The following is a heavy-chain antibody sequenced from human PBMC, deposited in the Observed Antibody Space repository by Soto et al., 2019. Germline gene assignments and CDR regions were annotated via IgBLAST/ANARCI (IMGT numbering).Heavy chain of an antibody. Sequence: QVQLVESGGGVVQPGRSLRLSCAASGFIFSSYGMHWVRQAPGKGLEWVAVISYEGSHTYYADSVKGRFTITRDNSKNTLYVQMNILRPEDTAVYYCAKEVHCGGGSCSWSEGFDYWGQGTLLTVSS. CDR3: AKEVHCGGGSCSWSEGFDY. J-gene: IGHJ4*02. V-gene: IGHV3-30*18. D-gene: IGHD2-15*01. CDR1: GFIFSSYG. CDR2: ISYEGSHT.